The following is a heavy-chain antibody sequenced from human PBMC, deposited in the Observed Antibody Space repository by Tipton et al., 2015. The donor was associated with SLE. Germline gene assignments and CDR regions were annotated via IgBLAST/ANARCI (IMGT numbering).Heavy chain of an antibody. CDR2: IYHSGST. CDR3: ARGGPSSGWSDAFDI. D-gene: IGHD6-19*01. V-gene: IGHV4-38-2*01. Sequence: TLSLTCAVSGYSISSGYYWGWIRQPPGKGLEWIGRIYHSGSTYYNPSLKSRVTISVDTSKNQFSLKLSSVTAADTAVYYCARGGPSSGWSDAFDIWGKGSMVTVCS. CDR1: GYSISSGYY. J-gene: IGHJ3*02.